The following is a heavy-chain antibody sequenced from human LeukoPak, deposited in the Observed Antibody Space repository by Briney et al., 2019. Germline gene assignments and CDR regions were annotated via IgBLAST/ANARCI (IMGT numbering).Heavy chain of an antibody. V-gene: IGHV4-30-2*01. Sequence: SQTLSLTCAVSGGSISSGGYSWSWIRQPPGKGLEWIGYIYHSGSTYYNPSLKSRVTISVDRSKNQFSLKLSSVTAADTAVYYRARVAAGFTLDYWGQGTLVTVSS. CDR2: IYHSGST. CDR1: GGSISSGGYS. CDR3: ARVAAGFTLDY. J-gene: IGHJ4*02. D-gene: IGHD2-15*01.